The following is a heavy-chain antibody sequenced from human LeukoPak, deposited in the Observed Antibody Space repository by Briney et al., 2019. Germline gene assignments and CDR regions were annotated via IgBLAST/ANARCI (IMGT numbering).Heavy chain of an antibody. CDR1: GFTFSSYS. J-gene: IGHJ6*03. V-gene: IGHV3-7*01. D-gene: IGHD5-18*01. Sequence: GGSLRLSCAASGFTFSSYSMIWVRQAPGKGLEWVANIKQDGSEKYYVDSVKGRFTISRDNAKNSLYLQMNSLRAEDTAVYYCARITSMVTSYFYYYMDVWGKGTTVTVSS. CDR2: IKQDGSEK. CDR3: ARITSMVTSYFYYYMDV.